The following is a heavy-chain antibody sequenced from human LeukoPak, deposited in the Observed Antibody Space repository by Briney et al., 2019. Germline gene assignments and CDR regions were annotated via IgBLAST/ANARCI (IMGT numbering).Heavy chain of an antibody. CDR3: ARDGRSEGTWDTAMVTLLPPYGMDV. D-gene: IGHD5-18*01. V-gene: IGHV1-2*04. CDR1: GYTFTGYY. Sequence: ASVKVSCKASGYTFTGYYMHWVRQAPGQGLEWMGWINPNSGGTNYAQKFQGWVTMTRDTSISTAYMELSGLRSDDTAVYYCARDGRSEGTWDTAMVTLLPPYGMDVWGQGTTVTVSS. J-gene: IGHJ6*02. CDR2: INPNSGGT.